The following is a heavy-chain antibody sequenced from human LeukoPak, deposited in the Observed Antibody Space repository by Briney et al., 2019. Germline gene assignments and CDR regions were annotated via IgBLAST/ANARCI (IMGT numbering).Heavy chain of an antibody. D-gene: IGHD3-22*01. V-gene: IGHV3-23*01. J-gene: IGHJ4*02. CDR3: AKNLDSSGYYLFDY. Sequence: GGSLRLSCAASRFTFSSYAMSWVRQAPGKGLEWVSAISGSGGSTYYADPVKGRFTISRDNSKNTLYLQMNSLRAEDTAVYYCAKNLDSSGYYLFDYWGQGTLVTVSS. CDR1: RFTFSSYA. CDR2: ISGSGGST.